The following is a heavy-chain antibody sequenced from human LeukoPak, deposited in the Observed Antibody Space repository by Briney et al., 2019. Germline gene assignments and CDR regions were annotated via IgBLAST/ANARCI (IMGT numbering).Heavy chain of an antibody. D-gene: IGHD3-22*01. V-gene: IGHV3-33*01. Sequence: GGSLRLSCAASGFTFSSYGMHWVRQAPGKGLEWVAVIWYDGSNKYYADSVKGRFTISRDNSKNTLYLQMNSLRAEDTAVYYCARDRLTYYYDSSGYDYWGQGTLVTVSS. CDR1: GFTFSSYG. CDR3: ARDRLTYYYDSSGYDY. CDR2: IWYDGSNK. J-gene: IGHJ4*02.